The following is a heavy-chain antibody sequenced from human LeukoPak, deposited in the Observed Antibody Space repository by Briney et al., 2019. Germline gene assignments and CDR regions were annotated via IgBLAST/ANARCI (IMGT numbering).Heavy chain of an antibody. J-gene: IGHJ5*02. CDR1: GFTFSNYA. V-gene: IGHV3-30*14. CDR3: TRNWGSDNWFDP. D-gene: IGHD7-27*01. Sequence: GGSLRLSCAASGFTFSNYAMHWVRQAPGKGLEWVAVISFDGNNKYYADSVKGRFTISRDNSKNTLYLQMNSLRAEDTAVYYCTRNWGSDNWFDPWGQGTLVTVSS. CDR2: ISFDGNNK.